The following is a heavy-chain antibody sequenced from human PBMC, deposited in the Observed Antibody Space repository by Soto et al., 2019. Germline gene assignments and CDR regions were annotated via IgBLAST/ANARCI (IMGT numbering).Heavy chain of an antibody. Sequence: SETLSLTCAVSGGSISSGGYSWSWIRQPPGKGLEWIGYIYHSGSTYYNPSLKSRVTISVDRSKNQFSLKLRSLRSDDTAVYYCARDPSGWYIQRMDVWGQGTTVTVSS. CDR2: IYHSGST. CDR3: ARDPSGWYIQRMDV. CDR1: GGSISSGGYS. V-gene: IGHV4-30-2*01. J-gene: IGHJ6*02. D-gene: IGHD6-19*01.